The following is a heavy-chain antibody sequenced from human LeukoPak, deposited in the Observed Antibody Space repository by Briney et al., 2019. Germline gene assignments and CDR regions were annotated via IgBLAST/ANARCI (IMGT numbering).Heavy chain of an antibody. CDR1: GFTFSTYY. V-gene: IGHV3-21*01. D-gene: IGHD5-18*01. J-gene: IGHJ4*02. CDR3: ARDLGGYSYGSHFDS. CDR2: ITTSSSYI. Sequence: PGGSLRLSCAASGFTFSTYYMNWVRQAPGKGLEWVSSITTSSSYIYYADSVEGRFTISRDNAKNSLYLQMNSLRAEDTAIYYCARDLGGYSYGSHFDSWGQGTLVTVSS.